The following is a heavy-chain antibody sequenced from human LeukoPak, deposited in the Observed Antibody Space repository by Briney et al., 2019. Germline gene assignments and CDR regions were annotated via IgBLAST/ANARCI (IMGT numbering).Heavy chain of an antibody. CDR3: ARFNYYGSGSYSYYFGY. J-gene: IGHJ4*02. CDR1: GGSISSYY. D-gene: IGHD3-10*01. CDR2: IYYSVST. Sequence: SETLSLTCTVSGGSISSYYWSWIRQPPGKGLEWIGYIYYSVSTNYNPSLKSRVTISVDTSKNQFSLKLSSVTAADTAVYYCARFNYYGSGSYSYYFGYWGQGTLVTVSS. V-gene: IGHV4-59*01.